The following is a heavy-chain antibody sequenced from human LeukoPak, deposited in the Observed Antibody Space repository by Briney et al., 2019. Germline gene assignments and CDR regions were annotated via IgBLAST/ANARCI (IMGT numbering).Heavy chain of an antibody. CDR3: ARDHYFKIDY. Sequence: GGSLRLSCAASGFIFSNFVMHWVRQAPGKGLVWVSRIPTDETPTNYADSVQGRFTISRDDAKNTLYLQMNNLRAEDTAVYYCARDHYFKIDYWGQGTLLTVPS. D-gene: IGHD3-10*01. CDR1: GFIFSNFV. CDR2: IPTDETPT. V-gene: IGHV3-74*01. J-gene: IGHJ4*02.